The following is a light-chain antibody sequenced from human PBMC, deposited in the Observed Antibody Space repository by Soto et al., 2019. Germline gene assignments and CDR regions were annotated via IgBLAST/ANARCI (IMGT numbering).Light chain of an antibody. V-gene: IGKV1-17*01. CDR2: AAS. CDR3: QQYNSYSWT. Sequence: SPSSLSASVGEKIIITCRASRDVGSDVSWYQQKPGQAPKPLIYAASNLYTGVPSRFSGSRSGTEFTLTISSLQPEDFATYYCQQYNSYSWTFGQGTKVDIK. CDR1: RDVGSD. J-gene: IGKJ1*01.